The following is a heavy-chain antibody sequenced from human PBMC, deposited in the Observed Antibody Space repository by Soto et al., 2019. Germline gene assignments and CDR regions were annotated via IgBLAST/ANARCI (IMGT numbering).Heavy chain of an antibody. J-gene: IGHJ5*02. CDR1: GFTFSSYA. Sequence: GGSLRLSCAASGFTFSSYAMSWVRQAPGKGLEWVSAISGSGGSTYYADSVKGRFTISRDNSKNTLYLQMNSLRAEDTAVYYCAKERLTTMVRGNWFDPWGQGTLVTVSS. D-gene: IGHD3-10*01. CDR3: AKERLTTMVRGNWFDP. CDR2: ISGSGGST. V-gene: IGHV3-23*01.